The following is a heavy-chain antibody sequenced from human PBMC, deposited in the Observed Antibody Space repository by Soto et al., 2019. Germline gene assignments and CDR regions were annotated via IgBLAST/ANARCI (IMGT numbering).Heavy chain of an antibody. J-gene: IGHJ6*03. D-gene: IGHD5-12*01. CDR1: GFTFSSYA. V-gene: IGHV3-23*01. CDR3: AKDAHPLRGGGDSGYDYSTFDDYYYYYYMDV. CDR2: ISGSGGST. Sequence: PGGSLRLSCAASGFTFSSYAMSWVRQAPGKGLEWVSAISGSGGSTYYADSVKGQFTISRDNSKNTLYLQMNSLRAEDTAVYYCAKDAHPLRGGGDSGYDYSTFDDYYYYYYMDVWGKGTTVTVSS.